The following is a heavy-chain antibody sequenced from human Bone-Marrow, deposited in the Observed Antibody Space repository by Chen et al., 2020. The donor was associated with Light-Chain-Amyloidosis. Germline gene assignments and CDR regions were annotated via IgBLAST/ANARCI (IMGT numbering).Heavy chain of an antibody. CDR3: ARHGQGPVAGPNWYFDL. D-gene: IGHD6-19*01. V-gene: IGHV5-51*01. Sequence: EVQLVQSGAEVKKPGESLKISCKGSGYSFTSYWIGWVRQMPGKGLEWMGIIYPGDSDTRYSPSFQGQVTIAADKSISTAYLLWSSLKASDTAMYYCARHGQGPVAGPNWYFDLWGRGTLVTVSS. CDR2: IYPGDSDT. CDR1: GYSFTSYW. J-gene: IGHJ2*01.